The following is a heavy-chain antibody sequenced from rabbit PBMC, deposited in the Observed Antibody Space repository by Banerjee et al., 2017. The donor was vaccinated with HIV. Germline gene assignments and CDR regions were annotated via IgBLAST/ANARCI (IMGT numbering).Heavy chain of an antibody. CDR2: IYGTSGGYT. CDR1: GFSFSSSYY. Sequence: QSLEESGGDLVQPGASLTLTCTASGFSFSSSYYMCWVRQAPGKGLEWIACIYGTSGGYTYYASWAKGRFTISKTSSTTVTLQMTSLEAADTATYFCARGVSTTGEIRWWGPGTLVTVS. V-gene: IGHV1S40*01. D-gene: IGHD5-1*01. J-gene: IGHJ4*01. CDR3: ARGVSTTGEIRW.